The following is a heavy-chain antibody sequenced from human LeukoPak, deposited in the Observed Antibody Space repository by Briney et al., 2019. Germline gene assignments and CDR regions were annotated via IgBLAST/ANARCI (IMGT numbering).Heavy chain of an antibody. V-gene: IGHV1-2*02. CDR2: INPNSGGT. CDR1: GYTFTGYY. CDR3: ARRAVAGMDFDY. Sequence: ASVKVSCKASGYTFTGYYMHWVRQAPGQGLEWTGWINPNSGGTNYAQKFQGRVTMTRDTSISTAYMELSGLRSDDTAVYYCARRAVAGMDFDYWGQGTLVTVSS. J-gene: IGHJ4*02. D-gene: IGHD6-19*01.